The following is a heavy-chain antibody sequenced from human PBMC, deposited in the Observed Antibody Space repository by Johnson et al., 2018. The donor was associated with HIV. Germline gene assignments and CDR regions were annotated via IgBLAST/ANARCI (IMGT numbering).Heavy chain of an antibody. CDR3: ARGHDNYDSSGYLHACDV. Sequence: VQLVESGGGVIRPGGSLRLACEASGFTFDDYGMSWVRQAPGKGLEWVSGFNWNGDNTGYADSVKGRFTISRDNAKNSLYLQMNSLIAEDTALYYCARGHDNYDSSGYLHACDVWGQGTVVTVSS. CDR2: FNWNGDNT. D-gene: IGHD3-22*01. J-gene: IGHJ3*01. CDR1: GFTFDDYG. V-gene: IGHV3-20*04.